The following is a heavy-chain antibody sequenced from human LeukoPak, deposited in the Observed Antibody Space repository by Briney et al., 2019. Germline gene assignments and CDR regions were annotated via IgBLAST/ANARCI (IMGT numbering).Heavy chain of an antibody. CDR2: ISFDGSNK. J-gene: IGHJ4*02. CDR1: GFTFRSYR. Sequence: GGSLRLSCAASGFTFRSYRMHWVRQAPGKGLEWVAVISFDGSNKYDADSVRGRFTISRDNSKNTLYLQMNSLRAEDTAVYYCARGISIAVAGDYWGQGTLVTVSS. D-gene: IGHD6-19*01. V-gene: IGHV3-30-3*01. CDR3: ARGISIAVAGDY.